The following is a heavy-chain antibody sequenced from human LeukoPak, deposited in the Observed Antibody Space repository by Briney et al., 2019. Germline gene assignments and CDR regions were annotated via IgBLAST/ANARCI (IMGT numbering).Heavy chain of an antibody. Sequence: ASVKVSCKASGYTFTSYYMHWVRQAPGQGLEWMGIINPSGGSTSYAQKFQGRVTMTRDTSTSTVYMELSSLRSEDTAVYYCAKGGPESYYYYYGMDVWGQGTTVTVSS. V-gene: IGHV1-46*01. J-gene: IGHJ6*02. CDR3: AKGGPESYYYYYGMDV. CDR1: GYTFTSYY. CDR2: INPSGGST.